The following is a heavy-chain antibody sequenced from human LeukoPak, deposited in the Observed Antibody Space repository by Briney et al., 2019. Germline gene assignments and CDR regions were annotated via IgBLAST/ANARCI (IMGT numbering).Heavy chain of an antibody. Sequence: SETLSLTCTVSGGSISSYYWSWFRQPPGKGLEWIGYIYYTGSTNYNPSLKSRVTISVDTSKNQFSLKLSSVTAADTAVYYCARSGKSAYILDYWGQGTLVTVSS. CDR1: GGSISSYY. D-gene: IGHD3-16*01. CDR2: IYYTGST. CDR3: ARSGKSAYILDY. J-gene: IGHJ4*02. V-gene: IGHV4-59*01.